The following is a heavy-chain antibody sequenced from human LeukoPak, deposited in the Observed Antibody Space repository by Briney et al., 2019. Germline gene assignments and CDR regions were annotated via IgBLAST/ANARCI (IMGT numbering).Heavy chain of an antibody. V-gene: IGHV3-9*01. CDR3: ANPTIFGVVSPFEY. J-gene: IGHJ4*02. CDR2: IIWNSGSI. Sequence: GGSLRLSCAASGFTFDDYAMHWVRQPPGKGLEWVSGIIWNSGSIGYADSVKGRFTISRDNAKNSLYLQMNSLRAEDTAVYYCANPTIFGVVSPFEYWGQGTLVTVSS. D-gene: IGHD3-3*01. CDR1: GFTFDDYA.